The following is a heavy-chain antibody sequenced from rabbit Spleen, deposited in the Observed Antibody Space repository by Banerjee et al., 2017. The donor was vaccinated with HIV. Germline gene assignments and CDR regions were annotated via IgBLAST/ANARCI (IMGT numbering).Heavy chain of an antibody. D-gene: IGHD2-1*01. CDR2: IYAGSMDTT. CDR3: ARALATMTMMITPFNL. Sequence: QEQLKESGGGLVQPGGSLKLSCKASGFDFSSYYMSWVRQAPGKGLEWIACIYAGSMDTTYYASWAKGRFTVSKASSTTVTLQMTSLTAADTATYFCARALATMTMMITPFNLWGQGTLVTVS. J-gene: IGHJ4*01. V-gene: IGHV1S45*01. CDR1: GFDFSSYYM.